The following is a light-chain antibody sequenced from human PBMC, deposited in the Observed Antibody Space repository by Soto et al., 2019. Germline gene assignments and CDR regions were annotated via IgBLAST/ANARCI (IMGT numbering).Light chain of an antibody. V-gene: IGKV1-27*01. Sequence: DIQMTQSPSSLSASVGDRVTLTCRASQGISNYLAWYQQKPGKVPKLLIYASSTLKSGVPSRFSGSGSGTDFTLTISSLQPEDVATYYWQKYNSALFTFGPGTKVDIK. CDR2: ASS. CDR1: QGISNY. CDR3: QKYNSALFT. J-gene: IGKJ3*01.